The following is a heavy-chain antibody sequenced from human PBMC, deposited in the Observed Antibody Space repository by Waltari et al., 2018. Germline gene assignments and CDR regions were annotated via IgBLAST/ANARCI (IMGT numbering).Heavy chain of an antibody. V-gene: IGHV4-4*07. CDR1: GGPISSYY. CDR2: IYTSGST. D-gene: IGHD3-10*01. J-gene: IGHJ6*03. CDR3: ARLYYGSEYYMDV. Sequence: QVQLQESGPGLVKPSETLSLTCIVSGGPISSYYWSCIRQPAGKGLEWIGRIYTSGSTNYNPSLKSRVTMSVDTSKNQFSLKLSSVTAADTAVYYCARLYYGSEYYMDVWGKGTTVTISS.